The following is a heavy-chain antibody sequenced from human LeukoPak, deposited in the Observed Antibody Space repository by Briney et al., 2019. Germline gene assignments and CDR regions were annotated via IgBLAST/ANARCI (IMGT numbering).Heavy chain of an antibody. CDR3: AREGKYTSTWPVDH. J-gene: IGHJ4*02. D-gene: IGHD6-19*01. CDR1: GVSFSSYA. Sequence: GGSLRLSCAASGVSFSSYAMHWVREAPGKGLEWVAFISYDGNDKYYADSVKGRFTISRDNSKKTLSVQMNSLRVEDTALYYCAREGKYTSTWPVDHWGQGTLVTVSS. CDR2: ISYDGNDK. V-gene: IGHV3-30*04.